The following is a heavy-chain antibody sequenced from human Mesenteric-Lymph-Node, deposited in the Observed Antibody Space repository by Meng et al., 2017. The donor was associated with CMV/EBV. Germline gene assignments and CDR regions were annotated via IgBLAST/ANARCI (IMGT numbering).Heavy chain of an antibody. V-gene: IGHV3-33*01. D-gene: IGHD3-10*01. CDR1: GFTFSSYG. J-gene: IGHJ5*02. CDR2: IWYDGSKK. CDR3: ARDFGLPPYNWFDP. Sequence: ASGFTFSSYGMHWVRQAPGKGLEWMAVIWYDGSKKYYADSVKGRFTISRDNSKNMLYLQMNSLRAEDTAVYYCARDFGLPPYNWFDPWGQGTLVTVSS.